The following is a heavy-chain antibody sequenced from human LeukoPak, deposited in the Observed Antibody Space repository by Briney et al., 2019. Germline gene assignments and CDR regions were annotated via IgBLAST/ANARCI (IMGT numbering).Heavy chain of an antibody. CDR2: ISGSGGST. V-gene: IGHV3-23*01. D-gene: IGHD1-26*01. J-gene: IGHJ6*03. CDR1: GFTFSSYA. CDR3: AKSGVSGNYYYYYSYMDV. Sequence: QAGGSLRLSCAASGFTFSSYAMTWVRQAPGKGLEWVSGISGSGGSTYYADSVKGRFAISRDNSKNTLYLQMNSLRAEDTALYYCAKSGVSGNYYYYYSYMDVWGKGTTVTVSS.